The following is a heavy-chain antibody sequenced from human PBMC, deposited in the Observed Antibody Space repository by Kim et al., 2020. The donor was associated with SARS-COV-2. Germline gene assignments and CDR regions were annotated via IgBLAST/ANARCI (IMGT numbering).Heavy chain of an antibody. D-gene: IGHD6-6*01. CDR2: IYYSGST. Sequence: SETLSLTCTVSGGSISSSSYYWGWIRQPPGKGLEWIGSIYYSGSTYYNPSLKSRVTISVDTSKNQFSLKLSSVTAADTAVYYCASKMEYSSSSGYYYGMDVWGQGTTVTVSS. J-gene: IGHJ6*02. V-gene: IGHV4-39*01. CDR1: GGSISSSSYY. CDR3: ASKMEYSSSSGYYYGMDV.